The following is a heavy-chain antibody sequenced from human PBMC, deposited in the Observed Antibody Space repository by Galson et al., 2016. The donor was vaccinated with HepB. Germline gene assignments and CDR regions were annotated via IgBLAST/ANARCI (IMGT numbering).Heavy chain of an antibody. J-gene: IGHJ6*02. CDR2: INAGNDNT. CDR3: ARPSRAVIRFLVWLPKDYHVMDV. Sequence: SVKVSCKASGNTFTSYAIHWVRQAPGQGLEWMGWINAGNDNTKYSQKFQGRVTITWDTSASIAYMELSSLRSEDTAVYYCARPSRAVIRFLVWLPKDYHVMDVWGQGTTVTVSS. V-gene: IGHV1-3*01. D-gene: IGHD3-3*01. CDR1: GNTFTSYA.